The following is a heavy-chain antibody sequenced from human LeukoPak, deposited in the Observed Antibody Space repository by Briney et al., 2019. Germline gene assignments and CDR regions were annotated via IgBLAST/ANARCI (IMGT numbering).Heavy chain of an antibody. V-gene: IGHV3-23*01. Sequence: GGSLRLSCAASGFTFSSYAMSWVRQAPGKGLEWVSAISGSGGSTYYADSVKGRFTISRDNSKNTLYRQMNSLRAEDTAVYYCAKGGGLWFGELFDYWGQGTLVTVSS. J-gene: IGHJ4*02. CDR1: GFTFSSYA. D-gene: IGHD3-10*01. CDR2: ISGSGGST. CDR3: AKGGGLWFGELFDY.